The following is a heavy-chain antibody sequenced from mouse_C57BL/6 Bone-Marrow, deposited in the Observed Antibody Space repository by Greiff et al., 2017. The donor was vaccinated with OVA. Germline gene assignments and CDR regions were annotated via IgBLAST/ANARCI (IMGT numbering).Heavy chain of an antibody. CDR3: TTWGQPESMDY. V-gene: IGHV14-4*01. D-gene: IGHD3-3*01. J-gene: IGHJ4*01. CDR1: GFNIKDDY. Sequence: EVQLQQSGAELVRPGASVKLSCTASGFNIKDDYMHWVKQRPEQGLEWIGWLDPENGDTEYASKFQGKATITADTSSNTAYLQLSSLTSEDTAVYYCTTWGQPESMDYWGQGTSVTVSS. CDR2: LDPENGDT.